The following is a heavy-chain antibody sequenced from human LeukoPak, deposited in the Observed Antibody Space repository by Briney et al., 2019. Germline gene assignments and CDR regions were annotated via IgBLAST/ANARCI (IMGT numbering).Heavy chain of an antibody. V-gene: IGHV3-15*01. CDR1: GFTFSNAW. CDR2: IKSKTDGGTT. CDR3: AKEGDILTGRYYFDY. Sequence: GGSLRLSCAASGFTFSNAWMSWVRQAPGKGLEWVGRIKSKTDGGTTDYAAPVKGRFTISRDDSKNTLYLQMNSLRAEDTAVYYCAKEGDILTGRYYFDYWGQGTLVTVSS. J-gene: IGHJ4*02. D-gene: IGHD3-9*01.